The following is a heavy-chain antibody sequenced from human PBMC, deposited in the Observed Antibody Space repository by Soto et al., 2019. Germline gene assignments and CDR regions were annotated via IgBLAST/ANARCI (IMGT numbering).Heavy chain of an antibody. CDR2: IKQDGSEK. V-gene: IGHV3-7*01. D-gene: IGHD3-16*02. J-gene: IGHJ5*02. Sequence: EVQLVESGGGLVQPGGSLRLSCAVSGFTFSSYWMSWVRQAPGKGLEWVANIKQDGSEKYYVDSVKGRFTISRDNAKNSLYLQMNSLRAEDTAVYYCARDSGTYYDYIWGSYRYGWFDPWGQGTLVTVSS. CDR3: ARDSGTYYDYIWGSYRYGWFDP. CDR1: GFTFSSYW.